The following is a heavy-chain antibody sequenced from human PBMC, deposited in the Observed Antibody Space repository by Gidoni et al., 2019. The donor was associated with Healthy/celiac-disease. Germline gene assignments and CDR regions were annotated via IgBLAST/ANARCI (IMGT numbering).Heavy chain of an antibody. CDR3: ARDTSVAPLWSGYYGWFDP. Sequence: EVQLVESGGGLVKPGGSLRLSCAASGFTFSSYSMNWVRQAPGKGLEWVSSISSSSSYIYYADSVKGRFTISRDNAKNSLYLQMNSLRAEDTAEYYCARDTSVAPLWSGYYGWFDPWGQGTLVTVSS. D-gene: IGHD3-3*01. V-gene: IGHV3-21*01. CDR2: ISSSSSYI. CDR1: GFTFSSYS. J-gene: IGHJ5*02.